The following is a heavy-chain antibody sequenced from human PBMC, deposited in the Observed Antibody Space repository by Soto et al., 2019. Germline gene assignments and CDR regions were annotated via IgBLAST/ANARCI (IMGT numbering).Heavy chain of an antibody. V-gene: IGHV1-8*02. J-gene: IGHJ5*02. CDR2: MNPGSGDT. CDR1: GYTFTNND. Sequence: ASVKVSCKASGYTFTNNDVSWVRQATGQGLEWMGWMNPGSGDTGYAQKFQGRVTMTRDISIATAYMELSSLRSDDTAIYYCARMATFGSLNWFDPWGQGTLVTVSS. D-gene: IGHD3-16*01. CDR3: ARMATFGSLNWFDP.